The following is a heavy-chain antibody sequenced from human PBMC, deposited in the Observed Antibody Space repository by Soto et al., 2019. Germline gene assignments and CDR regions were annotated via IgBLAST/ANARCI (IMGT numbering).Heavy chain of an antibody. CDR1: GFTFSSYA. V-gene: IGHV3-30-3*01. CDR3: ARETGATVTTLDY. Sequence: QVQLVESGGGVVQPGRSLRLSCAASGFTFSSYAMHWVRQAPGKGLEWVAVISYDGSNKYYADSVKGRFTISRDNSKNTQYLQMNSLRAEDTAVYYCARETGATVTTLDYWGQGTLVTVSS. D-gene: IGHD4-17*01. CDR2: ISYDGSNK. J-gene: IGHJ4*02.